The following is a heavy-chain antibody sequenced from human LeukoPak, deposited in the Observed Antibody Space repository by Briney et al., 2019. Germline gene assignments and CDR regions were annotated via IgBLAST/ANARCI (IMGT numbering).Heavy chain of an antibody. Sequence: GASVKVSCKASGYTFTSYDINWVRQATGQGLEWMGWMNPNSGNTGYAQKFQGRVTMTRNTSISTAYMELSSLRSEDTAVYYCARGYPARRLLKSYMDVWGKGTTVTVSS. CDR3: ARGYPARRLLKSYMDV. CDR2: MNPNSGNT. J-gene: IGHJ6*03. V-gene: IGHV1-8*01. CDR1: GYTFTSYD. D-gene: IGHD2-2*01.